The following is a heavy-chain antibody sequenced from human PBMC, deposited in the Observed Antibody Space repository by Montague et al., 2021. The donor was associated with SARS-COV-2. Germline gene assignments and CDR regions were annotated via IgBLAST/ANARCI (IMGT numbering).Heavy chain of an antibody. CDR1: GGSVSSSPYY. CDR3: ASSFYYCSGTYVYNYYMDL. V-gene: IGHV4-39*01. CDR2: ISDSGRT. J-gene: IGHJ6*03. D-gene: IGHD3-10*01. Sequence: SETLSLTCTVSGGSVSSSPYYWGWIRQPPGRGLEWVGSISDSGRTYFSPSLKSRLTISVDSSENQFSLRLSSVTAADTAVYYCASSFYYCSGTYVYNYYMDLWGQGTMVTVSS.